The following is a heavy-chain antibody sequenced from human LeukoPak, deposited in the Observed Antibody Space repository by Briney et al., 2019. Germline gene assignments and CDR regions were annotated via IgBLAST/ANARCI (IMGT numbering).Heavy chain of an antibody. V-gene: IGHV3-23*01. D-gene: IGHD6-13*01. J-gene: IGHJ4*02. CDR3: DRGYSIDY. CDR1: GFTFSSSA. Sequence: AGGSLRLSCAASGFTFSSSAMSWVRQAPGKGLEWVSAISNNGGYTYYADSVKGRFTISRDNSKNTLYLQMNSLRAEDTAVYYCDRGYSIDYWGQGTLVTVSS. CDR2: ISNNGGYT.